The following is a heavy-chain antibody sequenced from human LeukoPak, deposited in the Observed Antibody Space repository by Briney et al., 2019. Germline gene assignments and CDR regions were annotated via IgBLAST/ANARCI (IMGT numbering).Heavy chain of an antibody. V-gene: IGHV4-61*01. CDR2: IYYSGST. Sequence: SETLSLTCTVSGGSVSSGSYYWSWIRQPPGKGLEWIGYIYYSGSTNYNPSLKSRVTISIDTSKNQFSLKLSSVTAADTAVYYCARAGYIWNDGGYWGQGTLVTVSS. CDR3: ARAGYIWNDGGY. CDR1: GGSVSSGSYY. D-gene: IGHD1-1*01. J-gene: IGHJ4*02.